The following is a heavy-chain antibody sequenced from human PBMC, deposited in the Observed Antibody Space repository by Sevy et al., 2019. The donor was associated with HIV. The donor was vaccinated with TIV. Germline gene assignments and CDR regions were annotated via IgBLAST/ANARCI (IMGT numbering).Heavy chain of an antibody. CDR2: IWYDGSNK. V-gene: IGHV3-33*01. CDR3: ARELGYSSGWQVFDY. Sequence: GGSLRLSCAASGFTFSSYGMHWVRQAPGKGLEWVAVIWYDGSNKYYADSMKGRFTISRDNSKNTLYLQMNSLRAEDTAVYYCARELGYSSGWQVFDYWGQGTLVTVSS. J-gene: IGHJ4*02. D-gene: IGHD6-19*01. CDR1: GFTFSSYG.